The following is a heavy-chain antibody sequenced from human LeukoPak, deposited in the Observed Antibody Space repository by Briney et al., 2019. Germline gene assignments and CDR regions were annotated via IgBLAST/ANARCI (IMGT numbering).Heavy chain of an antibody. D-gene: IGHD3-22*01. V-gene: IGHV1-46*01. CDR3: ARGTDAYYYDSSDIDY. CDR2: INPSGGST. Sequence: ASVKVSCKASGYTFTSYYMHRVRQAPGQGLEWMGIINPSGGSTSYAQKFQGRVTMTRDTSTSTVYMELSSLRSEDTAVYYCARGTDAYYYDSSDIDYWGQGTLVTVSS. CDR1: GYTFTSYY. J-gene: IGHJ4*02.